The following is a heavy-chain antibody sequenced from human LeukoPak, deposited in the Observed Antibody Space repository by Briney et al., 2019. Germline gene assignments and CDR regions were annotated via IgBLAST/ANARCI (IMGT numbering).Heavy chain of an antibody. Sequence: GGPLRLSCAVSGFTFSSYAMHWVRQAPGKGLEWVAVISYDGSNKYYADSVKGRFTISRDNSKNTLYLQMNSLRAEDTAVYYCARDRAVTNYYYYGMDVWGQGTTVTVSS. CDR1: GFTFSSYA. V-gene: IGHV3-30-3*01. CDR2: ISYDGSNK. CDR3: ARDRAVTNYYYYGMDV. J-gene: IGHJ6*02. D-gene: IGHD4-17*01.